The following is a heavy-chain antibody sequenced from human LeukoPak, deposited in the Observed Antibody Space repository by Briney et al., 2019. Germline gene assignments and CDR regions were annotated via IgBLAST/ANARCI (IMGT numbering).Heavy chain of an antibody. V-gene: IGHV3-23*01. CDR1: GFTFSSYA. D-gene: IGHD6-13*01. Sequence: PGGALRLSCAASGFTFSSYAMSWVRQAPGKGLEWVSAISGSGGSTYYADSVKGRFTISRDNSKNTLYLQMNSLRAEDTAVYYCAKALYSSSWTAFDYWGQGTLVTVSS. J-gene: IGHJ4*02. CDR2: ISGSGGST. CDR3: AKALYSSSWTAFDY.